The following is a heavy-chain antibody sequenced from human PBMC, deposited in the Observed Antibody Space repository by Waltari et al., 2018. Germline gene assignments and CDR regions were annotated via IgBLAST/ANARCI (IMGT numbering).Heavy chain of an antibody. D-gene: IGHD6-6*01. J-gene: IGHJ4*02. CDR2: ISWDGGST. Sequence: EVQLVESGGVVVQPGGSLRLSCAASGFTFDDYAMHWVRQAPGKGLEWVSLISWDGGSTYYADSVKGRFTISRDNSKNSLYLQMNSLRAEDTALYYCAKDMLRRGSSSLDYWGQGTLVTVSS. CDR1: GFTFDDYA. CDR3: AKDMLRRGSSSLDY. V-gene: IGHV3-43D*03.